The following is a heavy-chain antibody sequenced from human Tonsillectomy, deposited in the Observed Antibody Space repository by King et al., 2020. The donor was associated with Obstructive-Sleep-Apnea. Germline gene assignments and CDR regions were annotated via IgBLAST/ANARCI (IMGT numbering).Heavy chain of an antibody. V-gene: IGHV3-11*01. J-gene: IGHJ4*02. CDR1: GFTFSNYY. CDR2: ISSYGITI. Sequence: VQLVESGGGLVKPGGSLRLSCASSGFTFSNYYMYWIRQAPGKGLEWVSYISSYGITIHYADSVRGRFTISRDNAKNSLYLQMSSLRAEDTAVDYCARVGVERVIIHPYFHYWGQGTLVTVSS. CDR3: ARVGVERVIIHPYFHY. D-gene: IGHD3-10*01.